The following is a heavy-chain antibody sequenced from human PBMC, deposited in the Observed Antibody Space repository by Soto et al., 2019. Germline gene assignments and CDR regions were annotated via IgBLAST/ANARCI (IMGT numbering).Heavy chain of an antibody. CDR1: GFTVSSNY. Sequence: GGSLRLSCAASGFTVSSNYMSWVRQAPGKGLEWVSVIYSGGSTYYADSVKGRFTISRDNSKNTLYLQMNSLRAEDTAVYYCARIRLEGPEGDAFDIWGQGTMVTVSS. D-gene: IGHD3-10*01. J-gene: IGHJ3*02. CDR2: IYSGGST. V-gene: IGHV3-66*01. CDR3: ARIRLEGPEGDAFDI.